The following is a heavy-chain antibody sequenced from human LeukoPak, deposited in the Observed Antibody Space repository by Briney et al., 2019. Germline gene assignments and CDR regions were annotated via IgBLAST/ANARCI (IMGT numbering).Heavy chain of an antibody. D-gene: IGHD3-22*01. Sequence: ASAKVSRKASGYTFTNYYVHWVRQAPGQGLEWMGIINSGGGSTSNAQKFQGRVTMTRDTSTSTVYMELSSLRSEDTAVYYCARGTYYHDSSDLDHWGQGTLVTVSS. CDR1: GYTFTNYY. V-gene: IGHV1-46*03. CDR3: ARGTYYHDSSDLDH. J-gene: IGHJ4*02. CDR2: INSGGGST.